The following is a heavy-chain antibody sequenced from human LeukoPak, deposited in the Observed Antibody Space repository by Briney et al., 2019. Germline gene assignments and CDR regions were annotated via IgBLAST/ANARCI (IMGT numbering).Heavy chain of an antibody. CDR1: GGSISSGSYY. Sequence: SETLSLTCTVSGGSISSGSYYWSWIRQPAGKGLEWIGRIYTSGSTNYNPSLKSRVTISVDTSKNQFSLKLSSVTAADTAVYYCARDQRFWYFDLWGRGTLVTVSS. CDR2: IYTSGST. V-gene: IGHV4-61*02. J-gene: IGHJ2*01. CDR3: ARDQRFWYFDL.